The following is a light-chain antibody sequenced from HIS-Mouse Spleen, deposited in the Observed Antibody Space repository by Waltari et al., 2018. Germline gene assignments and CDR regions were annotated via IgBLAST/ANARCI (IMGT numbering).Light chain of an antibody. CDR1: SSNIGSNT. Sequence: QSVLTQPPSASGTPGQRVTISCSGSSSNIGSNTVNWYQQLPGTAPKLLIYRNNRRPSGVPDRFSCSKSGTSASLAISGLQSEDEADYYCAAWDDSLNAVVFGGGTKLTVL. V-gene: IGLV1-44*01. J-gene: IGLJ2*01. CDR2: RNN. CDR3: AAWDDSLNAVV.